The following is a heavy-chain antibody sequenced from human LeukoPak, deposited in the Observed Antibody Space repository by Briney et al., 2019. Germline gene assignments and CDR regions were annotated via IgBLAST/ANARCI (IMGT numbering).Heavy chain of an antibody. V-gene: IGHV3-23*01. D-gene: IGHD6-19*01. CDR1: GFSFSSYA. Sequence: PGGSLRLSCAASGFSFSSYAMSWVRQAPGKGLEWVSAISKSGDSTFYADSVKGRFTISRDNSQNTLYVQMNSLRAEDTAVYYCAKDQGYSSAWYSRDGFDMWDQGTMVTVSS. CDR3: AKDQGYSSAWYSRDGFDM. J-gene: IGHJ3*02. CDR2: ISKSGDST.